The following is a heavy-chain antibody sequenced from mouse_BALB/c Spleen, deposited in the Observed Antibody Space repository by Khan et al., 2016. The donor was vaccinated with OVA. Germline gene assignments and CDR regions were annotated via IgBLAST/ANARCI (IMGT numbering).Heavy chain of an antibody. V-gene: IGHV1-4*01. CDR1: GYTLTSYT. Sequence: QIQLVQSGAELARPGASVKMSCKASGYTLTSYTMHWVNQRPGQGLEWIGSINPSNTYTNYNQKFKDKATLTADKSTNTAYMQLSSLTSEDSAVYYCVRSGAYYRYDGYFDVWGAGTTVTVSS. D-gene: IGHD2-14*01. CDR3: VRSGAYYRYDGYFDV. CDR2: INPSNTYT. J-gene: IGHJ1*01.